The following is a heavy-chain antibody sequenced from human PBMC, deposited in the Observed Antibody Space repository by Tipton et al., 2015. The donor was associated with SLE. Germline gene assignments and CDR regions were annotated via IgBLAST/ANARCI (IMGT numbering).Heavy chain of an antibody. J-gene: IGHJ6*02. CDR2: ISGSGGST. V-gene: IGHV3-23*01. D-gene: IGHD3/OR15-3a*01. CDR1: GFTFSSYA. CDR3: AKDLDWNYYYGMDV. Sequence: SLRLSCAASGFTFSSYAMSWVRQAPGKGLEWVSAISGSGGSTYYADSVKGRFTISRDNSKNTLYLQMNSLRAEDTAVYYCAKDLDWNYYYGMDVWGQGTTVTVSS.